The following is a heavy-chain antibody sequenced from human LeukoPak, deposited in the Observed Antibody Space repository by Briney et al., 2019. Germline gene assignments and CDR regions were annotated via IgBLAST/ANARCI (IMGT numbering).Heavy chain of an antibody. J-gene: IGHJ3*01. Sequence: LGGSVRLPCAASGFTFSSYAMSWVRQAPGKGLEWVSTISYSGGSTYYADSVKGPITISRDKSKNTLFLQINSLRAEDTAVYYCAKDWPSEWQQLPDYDAVDVWYYGTGILVSS. V-gene: IGHV3-23*01. CDR1: GFTFSSYA. CDR3: AKDWPSEWQQLPDYDAVDV. CDR2: ISYSGGST. D-gene: IGHD6-13*01.